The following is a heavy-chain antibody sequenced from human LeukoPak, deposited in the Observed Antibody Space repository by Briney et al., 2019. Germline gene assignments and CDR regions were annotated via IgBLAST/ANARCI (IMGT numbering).Heavy chain of an antibody. CDR2: ISGSGGTT. D-gene: IGHD5-18*01. CDR3: AKDPPTVMANAFHI. Sequence: GGSLRLSCAASGFTFSSYGMSWVRQAPGKGLEWVSSISGSGGTTYYADSVKGRFTISRDNSKNTLYLQMNSLRADDTAVYSCAKDPPTVMANAFHIWAKGQWSPSL. V-gene: IGHV3-23*01. CDR1: GFTFSSYG. J-gene: IGHJ3*02.